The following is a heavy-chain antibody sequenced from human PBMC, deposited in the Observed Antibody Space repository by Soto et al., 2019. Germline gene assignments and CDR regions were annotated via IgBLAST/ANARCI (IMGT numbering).Heavy chain of an antibody. D-gene: IGHD3-22*01. CDR3: ARGTHYLENSGPEE. Sequence: QLHLVESGGALVKPGGSLRLSCAASGFSFSDLFMSWIRQAPGKGPEWVAYINGGSTYTQYADAVRGRFTISRDNAKNSLFQQLDSLRAEDTAVYYCARGTHYLENSGPEEGGRGTLVTVSS. CDR2: INGGSTYT. J-gene: IGHJ4*02. CDR1: GFSFSDLF. V-gene: IGHV3-11*06.